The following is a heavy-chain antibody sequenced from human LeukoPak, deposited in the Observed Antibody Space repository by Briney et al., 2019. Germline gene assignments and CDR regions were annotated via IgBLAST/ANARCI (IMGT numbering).Heavy chain of an antibody. CDR2: ISSSSSYI. CDR1: GFTFRSYS. CDR3: ASEYFDY. V-gene: IGHV3-21*01. J-gene: IGHJ4*02. Sequence: GGSLRLSCAASGFTFRSYSMNWVRQAPGKGLEWVSSISSSSSYIYYADSVKGRFTISRDNAKNSLYLQMNCLRAEDTAVYYCASEYFDYWGQGTLVTVSS.